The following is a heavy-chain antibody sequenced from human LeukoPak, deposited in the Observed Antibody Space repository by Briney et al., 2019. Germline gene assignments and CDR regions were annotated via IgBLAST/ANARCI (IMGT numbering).Heavy chain of an antibody. CDR3: AASTKHTAMVDY. CDR2: IGSSSNYI. D-gene: IGHD5-18*01. Sequence: GGSLRLSCAASGFTFSFYSMNWVRQAPGKGLEWVSTIGSSSNYIYYADSVKGRFTISRDNAKNSLYLQMDSLRTEDTAVYFCAASTKHTAMVDYWGQRTLITVSS. V-gene: IGHV3-21*01. CDR1: GFTFSFYS. J-gene: IGHJ4*02.